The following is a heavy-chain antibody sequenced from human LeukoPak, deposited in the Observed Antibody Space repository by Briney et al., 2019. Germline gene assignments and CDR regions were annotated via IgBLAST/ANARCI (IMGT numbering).Heavy chain of an antibody. CDR1: GFTFSSYA. V-gene: IGHV3-23*01. CDR3: AKARFIAAAGKDGAFDY. CDR2: ISGSGGST. Sequence: GGSLRLSCAASGFTFSSYAMSWVRQAPGKGLGWVPAISGSGGSTYYADSVKGRFTISRDNSKNTLYLQMNSLRAEDTAVYYCAKARFIAAAGKDGAFDYWGQGTLVTVSS. J-gene: IGHJ4*02. D-gene: IGHD6-13*01.